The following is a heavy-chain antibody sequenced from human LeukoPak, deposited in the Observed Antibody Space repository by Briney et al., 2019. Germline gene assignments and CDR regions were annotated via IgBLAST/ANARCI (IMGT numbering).Heavy chain of an antibody. V-gene: IGHV3-21*03. CDR1: GFSFSFSN. Sequence: GGSLRLSCAASGFSFSFSNMNWVRQAPGKGLEWVSYISSTSGHTYYADSVNGRFTISRDTAKSSLYLQMNSLRVEDTAIYFCARDRDSSGLYGGADLWGQGVLVTVSS. J-gene: IGHJ5*02. D-gene: IGHD6-19*01. CDR2: ISSTSGHT. CDR3: ARDRDSSGLYGGADL.